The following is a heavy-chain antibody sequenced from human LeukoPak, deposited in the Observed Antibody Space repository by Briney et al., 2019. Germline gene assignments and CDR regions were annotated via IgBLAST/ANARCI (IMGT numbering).Heavy chain of an antibody. V-gene: IGHV4-39*01. CDR3: ARLSGYYGSGSYYRGLYYYYMDV. D-gene: IGHD3-10*01. CDR1: GGSISSSSYY. Sequence: KPSETVSLTCTVSGGSISSSSYYWGWIRQPPGKGLEWIGSIYYSGSTYYNPSLKSRVTISVDTSKNQFSLKLSSVTAADTAVYYCARLSGYYGSGSYYRGLYYYYMDVWGKGTTVTVSS. CDR2: IYYSGST. J-gene: IGHJ6*03.